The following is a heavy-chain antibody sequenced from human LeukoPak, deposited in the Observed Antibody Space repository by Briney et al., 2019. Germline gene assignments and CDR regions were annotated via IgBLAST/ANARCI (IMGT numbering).Heavy chain of an antibody. CDR1: GFTFSSYS. CDR3: ARDLGGYDKTSDY. D-gene: IGHD5-12*01. Sequence: GGSLRLSCAASGFTFSSYSMNWVRQAPGKGLEWVSSISSSSSYIYYADSEKGRFTISRDNAKNSLYLQMNSLRAEDTAAYYCARDLGGYDKTSDYWGQGTLVTVSS. CDR2: ISSSSSYI. V-gene: IGHV3-21*01. J-gene: IGHJ4*02.